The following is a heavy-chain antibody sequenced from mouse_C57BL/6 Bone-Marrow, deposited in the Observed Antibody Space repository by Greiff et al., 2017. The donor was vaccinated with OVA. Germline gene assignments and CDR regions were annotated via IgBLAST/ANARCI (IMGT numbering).Heavy chain of an antibody. CDR2: IYPRDGST. CDR1: GYTFTDHT. D-gene: IGHD1-1*01. V-gene: IGHV1-78*01. CDR3: ARARDYSSRRAWFAY. Sequence: QVQLQQSDAELVKPGASVTISCKVSGYTFTDHTIHWMKQRPEQGLEWIGYIYPRDGSTKYNEKFKGKATLTADKSSSTAYMQLSSLTSEDYAVYFYARARDYSSRRAWFAYWGKGTLVTVSA. J-gene: IGHJ3*01.